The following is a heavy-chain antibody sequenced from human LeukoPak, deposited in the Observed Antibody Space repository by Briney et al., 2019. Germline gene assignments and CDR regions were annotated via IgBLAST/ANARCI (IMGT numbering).Heavy chain of an antibody. V-gene: IGHV3-7*01. D-gene: IGHD5-18*01. J-gene: IGHJ3*02. Sequence: GGSLRVSCAVSGYTFSSYWMSWVRQAPGKGLEWVANIKQDGSEKYYVDSVKGRFTISRDNAKNSLYLQMNSLRAEDTAVYYCARIRTDTSMVHPVGAFDIWGQGTMVTVSS. CDR3: ARIRTDTSMVHPVGAFDI. CDR2: IKQDGSEK. CDR1: GYTFSSYW.